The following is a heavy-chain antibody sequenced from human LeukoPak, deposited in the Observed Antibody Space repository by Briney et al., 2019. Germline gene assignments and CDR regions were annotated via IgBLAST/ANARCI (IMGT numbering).Heavy chain of an antibody. Sequence: KPSETLSLTCTVSGGSIDSSSYYWDWIRQPPGKGLEWLGNIYYSGTTFYTSSLKRRLTISTDMSKNQFSLRLTSVTAADTAVYYCARQRADYFYHYMDVWGKGTTVIVSS. CDR3: ARQRADYFYHYMDV. CDR2: IYYSGTT. J-gene: IGHJ6*03. V-gene: IGHV4-39*01. CDR1: GGSIDSSSYY.